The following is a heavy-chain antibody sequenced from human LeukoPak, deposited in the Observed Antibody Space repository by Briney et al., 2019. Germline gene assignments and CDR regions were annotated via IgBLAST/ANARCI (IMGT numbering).Heavy chain of an antibody. V-gene: IGHV1-8*01. CDR2: MNPNSGNT. J-gene: IGHJ2*01. CDR1: GYTFTSYD. Sequence: GASVKVSCKASGYTFTSYDINWVRQATGQGLEWMGWMNPNSGNTGYAQKFQGRVTMTRNTSISTAYMELSSLRSEDTAVYYCARSYDSSGYYWYFDLWGRGTLVTVSS. CDR3: ARSYDSSGYYWYFDL. D-gene: IGHD3-22*01.